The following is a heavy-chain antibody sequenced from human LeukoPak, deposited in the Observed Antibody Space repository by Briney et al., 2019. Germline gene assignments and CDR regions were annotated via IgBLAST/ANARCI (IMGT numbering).Heavy chain of an antibody. CDR1: GFTFSSYS. CDR3: ARGVGATDY. V-gene: IGHV3-48*01. CDR2: ISSSSSTI. J-gene: IGHJ4*02. Sequence: GGSLILSCAASGFTFSSYSMNWVRQAPGKGLEWVSYISSSSSTIYYADSVKGRFTISRDNAKNSLYLQMNSLRAEDTAVYYCARGVGATDYWGQGTLVTVSS. D-gene: IGHD1-26*01.